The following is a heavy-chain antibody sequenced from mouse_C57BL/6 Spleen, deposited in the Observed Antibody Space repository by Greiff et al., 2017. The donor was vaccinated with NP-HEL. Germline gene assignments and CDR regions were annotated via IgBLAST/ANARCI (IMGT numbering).Heavy chain of an antibody. CDR2: IYPRSGNT. CDR1: GYTFTSYG. D-gene: IGHD2-4*01. V-gene: IGHV1-81*01. Sequence: VQLVESGAELARPGASVKLSCKASGYTFTSYGISWVKQRTGQGLEWIGEIYPRSGNTYYNEKFKGKATLTADKSSSTAYMELRSLTSEDSAVYFCARNYDYDVGFAYWGQGTLVTVSA. J-gene: IGHJ3*01. CDR3: ARNYDYDVGFAY.